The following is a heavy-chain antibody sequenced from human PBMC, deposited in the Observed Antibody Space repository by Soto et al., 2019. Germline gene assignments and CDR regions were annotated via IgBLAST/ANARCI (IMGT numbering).Heavy chain of an antibody. CDR3: ARVAFGSWPPGPDY. CDR2: ISAYNGNT. CDR1: GYTFTSYG. D-gene: IGHD6-13*01. Sequence: ASVKVSCKASGYTFTSYGINWVRQAPGQGLEWMGWISAYNGNTNYAQKLQGRVTMTTDTSTSTAYMELRSLRSDDTAVYYCARVAFGSWPPGPDYWGQGTLVTGSS. J-gene: IGHJ4*02. V-gene: IGHV1-18*01.